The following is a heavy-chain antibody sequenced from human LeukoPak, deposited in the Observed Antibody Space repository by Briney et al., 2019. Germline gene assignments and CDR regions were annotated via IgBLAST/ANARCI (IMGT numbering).Heavy chain of an antibody. V-gene: IGHV4-4*02. D-gene: IGHD6-13*01. CDR3: ARGCSAGTPHNWFDP. CDR1: GGSITSSHHW. J-gene: IGHJ5*02. Sequence: SGTLSLTCAVSGGSITSSHHWWSWARQPPGKGLEWIGEIYHSGTTNYNPSLKSRATMSLDKSKNQFSLRLSSVTAADTAVYYCARGCSAGTPHNWFDPWGQGTLVTVSS. CDR2: IYHSGTT.